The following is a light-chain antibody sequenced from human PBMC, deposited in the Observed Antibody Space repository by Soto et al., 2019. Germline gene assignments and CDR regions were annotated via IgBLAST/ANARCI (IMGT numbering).Light chain of an antibody. CDR2: AAS. Sequence: DIQMTQSPSSLSASVGDRVTITCRASQSISSYLNWYQHKPGKAPKLLIYAASSLRTGVPSRFSGSRSGTDFALTISSLQREDFATYYCQQTDTFPRTFGQGTKVDIK. CDR1: QSISSY. CDR3: QQTDTFPRT. V-gene: IGKV1-39*01. J-gene: IGKJ1*01.